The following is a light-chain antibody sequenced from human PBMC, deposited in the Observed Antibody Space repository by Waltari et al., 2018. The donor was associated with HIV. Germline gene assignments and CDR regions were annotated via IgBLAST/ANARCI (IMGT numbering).Light chain of an antibody. V-gene: IGLV2-14*03. CDR2: DVS. J-gene: IGLJ3*02. CDR3: ESYTSTSVWV. Sequence: QSALTQPASVSGSPGQSITISCTGSRSDVGGYNYVSWYQHHPGKAPRLMIYDVSTRPSGVSDRFSGSKSGDTASLTISGLQAEDEADYYCESYTSTSVWVFGGGTRLTVL. CDR1: RSDVGGYNY.